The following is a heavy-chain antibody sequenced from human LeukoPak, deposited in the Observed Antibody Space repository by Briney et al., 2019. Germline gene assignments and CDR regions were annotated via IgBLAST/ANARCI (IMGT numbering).Heavy chain of an antibody. D-gene: IGHD2-21*02. V-gene: IGHV4-34*01. J-gene: IGHJ6*03. CDR2: INYSGDA. CDR3: ARSPCSGDCYPTYYYYYMDV. CDR1: GESFSGYY. Sequence: SETLSLTCSVYGESFSGYYWSWIRQPPGKGLEWIGEINYSGDANYNPSLKSRVTISVDTSRNQFSLKLSSVTAADTAVYYCARSPCSGDCYPTYYYYYMDVWGKGTTVTVSS.